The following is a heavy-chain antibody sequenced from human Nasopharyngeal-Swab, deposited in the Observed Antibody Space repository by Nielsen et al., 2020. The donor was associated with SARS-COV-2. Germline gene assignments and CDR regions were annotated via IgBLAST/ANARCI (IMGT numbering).Heavy chain of an antibody. CDR1: GFTFSSYA. V-gene: IGHV3-23*01. CDR3: AKDLSLVVITTPNY. J-gene: IGHJ4*02. D-gene: IGHD3-22*01. Sequence: GESLKISCAASGFTFSSYAMSWVRQAPGKGLERVSAISGSGGSTYYADSVKGRFTISRDNSKNTLYLQMNSLRAEDTAVYYCAKDLSLVVITTPNYWGQGTLVTVSS. CDR2: ISGSGGST.